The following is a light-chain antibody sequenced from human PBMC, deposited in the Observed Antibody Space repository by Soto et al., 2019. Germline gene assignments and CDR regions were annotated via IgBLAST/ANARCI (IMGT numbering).Light chain of an antibody. J-gene: IGKJ2*01. CDR1: QSVSSRN. CDR3: LRYGDSPPAYT. V-gene: IGKV3-20*01. Sequence: EIVLTQSPGTVSLSPGERATLSCRASQSVSSRNLAWYRQKPGQAPSLLIFGASNRATGIPDRFSGSGSGTDFTLTISRLEPEDCAVYYCLRYGDSPPAYTFGQDQAGNQT. CDR2: GAS.